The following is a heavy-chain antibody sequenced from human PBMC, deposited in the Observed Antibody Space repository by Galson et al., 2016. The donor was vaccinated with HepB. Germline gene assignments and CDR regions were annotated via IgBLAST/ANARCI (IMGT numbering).Heavy chain of an antibody. D-gene: IGHD6-13*01. CDR3: ARMRPELTAGGWGRPFDP. J-gene: IGHJ5*02. CDR1: GFTFNNYA. CDR2: IGSAGTP. Sequence: SLRLSRAASGFTFNNYALTCVRHGPGKGLEWVSRIGSAGTPHAAESVTGRFTIAGDNSKSTVYLQMFSLRAEDTTVYYCARMRPELTAGGWGRPFDPWGQGTLVTVSS. V-gene: IGHV3-23*01.